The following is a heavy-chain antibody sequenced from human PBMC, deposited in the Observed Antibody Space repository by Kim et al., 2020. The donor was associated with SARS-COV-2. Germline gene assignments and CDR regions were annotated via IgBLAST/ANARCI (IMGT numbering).Heavy chain of an antibody. D-gene: IGHD3-22*01. CDR1: GFTFSSYG. J-gene: IGHJ4*02. V-gene: IGHV3-30*18. CDR3: AKGGPRRYYYDSSGYYSPPTFDY. Sequence: GGSLRLSCAASGFTFSSYGMHWVRQAPGKGLEWVAVISYDGSNKYYADSVKGRFTISRDNSKNTLYLQMNSLRAEDTAVYYCAKGGPRRYYYDSSGYYSPPTFDYWGQGTLVTVSS. CDR2: ISYDGSNK.